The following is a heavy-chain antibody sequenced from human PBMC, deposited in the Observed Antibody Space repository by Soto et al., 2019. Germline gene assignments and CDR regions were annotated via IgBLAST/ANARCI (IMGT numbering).Heavy chain of an antibody. CDR2: ISGSGAST. CDR1: GFTFNKYA. V-gene: IGHV3-23*01. CDR3: AKDLNWGSVDYYGMDV. D-gene: IGHD7-27*01. Sequence: GGSLRLSCVASGFTFNKYALAWVRQAPGKGLEWVSAISGSGASTYDADSVKGRFTISRDNSRNTLYLQMNSLRAEDTAVYYCAKDLNWGSVDYYGMDVWGQGTTVTVSS. J-gene: IGHJ6*02.